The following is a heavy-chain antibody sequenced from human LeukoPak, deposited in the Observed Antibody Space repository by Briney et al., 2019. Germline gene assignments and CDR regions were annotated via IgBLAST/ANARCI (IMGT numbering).Heavy chain of an antibody. CDR1: GYTFTSYY. J-gene: IGHJ4*02. V-gene: IGHV1-46*01. Sequence: GSVKVSCKASGYTFTSYYMHWVRQAPGQGLEWMGLINPSGGSTSYAQKFQGRVTMTRDTSTSTVYMELSSLKSEDPAVYYCARGIGGSYYVGYYFDYWGQGTLVTVSS. CDR3: ARGIGGSYYVGYYFDY. CDR2: INPSGGST. D-gene: IGHD1-26*01.